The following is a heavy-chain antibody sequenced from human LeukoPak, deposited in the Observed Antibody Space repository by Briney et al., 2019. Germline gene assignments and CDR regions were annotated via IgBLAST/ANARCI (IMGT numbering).Heavy chain of an antibody. J-gene: IGHJ1*01. CDR1: GFTFSSNG. CDR2: ISYDGSNK. CDR3: AKDVAAADPFEYFQH. V-gene: IGHV3-30*18. D-gene: IGHD6-13*01. Sequence: PGGSLRLSCAASGFTFSSNGMHWVRQAPGKGLEWVAVISYDGSNKYYADSVKGRFTTSNDNSKNTLYLQMNSLRAEDTAVYYCAKDVAAADPFEYFQHWGRGTLVTVSS.